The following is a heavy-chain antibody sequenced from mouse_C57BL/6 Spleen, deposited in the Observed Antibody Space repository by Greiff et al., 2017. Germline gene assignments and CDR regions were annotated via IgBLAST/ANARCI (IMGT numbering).Heavy chain of an antibody. J-gene: IGHJ3*01. Sequence: QVQLQQPGAELVKPGASVKLSCKASGYTFTSYWMHWVKQRPGQGLEWIGMIHPNSGSTNYNEKFKSKATLTVDKSSSTAYMQLSSLTSEDSAVYYCARREDSSGYGWFAYWGQGTLVTVSA. CDR3: ARREDSSGYGWFAY. CDR2: IHPNSGST. CDR1: GYTFTSYW. V-gene: IGHV1-64*01. D-gene: IGHD3-2*02.